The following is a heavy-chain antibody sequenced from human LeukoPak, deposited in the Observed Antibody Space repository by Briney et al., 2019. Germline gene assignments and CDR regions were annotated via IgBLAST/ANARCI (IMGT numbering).Heavy chain of an antibody. Sequence: GGSLRLSCAASGFTFRTYAMSWVRQAPGKGLEWVAAISGGIMINTYYTDSVKGRFTISRDNTKNTLYLQMNSLRDDDTAVYYCAKDPVVGAPHVFDIWGQGTMVTVSS. J-gene: IGHJ3*02. CDR3: AKDPVVGAPHVFDI. D-gene: IGHD3-16*02. CDR2: ISGGIMINT. CDR1: GFTFRTYA. V-gene: IGHV3-23*01.